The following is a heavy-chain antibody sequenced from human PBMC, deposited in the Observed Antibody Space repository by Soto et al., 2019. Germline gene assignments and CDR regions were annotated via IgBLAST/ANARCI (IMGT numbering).Heavy chain of an antibody. D-gene: IGHD3-10*01. CDR3: AKDHYGSGRGGRNFDY. CDR2: ISYDGSNK. J-gene: IGHJ4*02. Sequence: QVQLVESGGGVVQPGRSLRLSCAASGFTFISYGMHWVRQAPGKGLEWVAVISYDGSNKYYADSVKGRFTISRDKSKNRLYLQMNSLRAEDTAGYYSAKDHYGSGRGGRNFDYWVQGTLVTVSS. CDR1: GFTFISYG. V-gene: IGHV3-30*18.